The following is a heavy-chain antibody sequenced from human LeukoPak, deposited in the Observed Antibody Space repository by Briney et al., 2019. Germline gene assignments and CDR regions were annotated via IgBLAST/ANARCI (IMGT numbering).Heavy chain of an antibody. CDR1: GFTFSSYA. CDR2: ISGSGGST. V-gene: IGHV3-23*01. D-gene: IGHD1-26*01. J-gene: IGHJ4*02. Sequence: GGSLRLSCAASGFTFSSYAMSWARQAPGKGLEWVSAISGSGGSTYYADSVKGRFTISRDNSKNTLYLQMNSLRAEDTAVYYCAKGVNSGSYVFGYWGQGTLVTVSS. CDR3: AKGVNSGSYVFGY.